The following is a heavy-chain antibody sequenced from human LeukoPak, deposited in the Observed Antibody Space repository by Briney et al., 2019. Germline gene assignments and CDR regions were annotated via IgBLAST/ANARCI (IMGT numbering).Heavy chain of an antibody. V-gene: IGHV4-59*01. CDR2: IYYSGST. CDR3: ARVYYSSSCDHWYFDL. J-gene: IGHJ2*01. D-gene: IGHD6-13*01. Sequence: PSETLSLTCTVSGGSIRNYYWSWIRQPPAKGLEWIGYIYYSGSTNYNPSLKSRVTISVDTSKNQFSLKLSSVTAADTAVYYCARVYYSSSCDHWYFDLWGRGTLVTVSS. CDR1: GGSIRNYY.